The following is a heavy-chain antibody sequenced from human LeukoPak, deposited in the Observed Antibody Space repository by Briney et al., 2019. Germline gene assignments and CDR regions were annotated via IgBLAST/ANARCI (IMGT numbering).Heavy chain of an antibody. V-gene: IGHV3-23*01. CDR2: ISGSGGST. D-gene: IGHD4-17*01. CDR1: GFTVSSNY. J-gene: IGHJ4*02. CDR3: AGRYGRFDY. Sequence: GGSLRLSCAASGFTVSSNYMSWVRQAPGKGLEWVSTISGSGGSTYYADSVKGRFTISRDNSKNTLYLQMNSLRAEDTAVYYCAGRYGRFDYWGQGTLVTVSS.